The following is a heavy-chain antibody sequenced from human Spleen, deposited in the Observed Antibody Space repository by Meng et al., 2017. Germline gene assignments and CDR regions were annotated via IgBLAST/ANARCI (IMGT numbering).Heavy chain of an antibody. D-gene: IGHD3-16*02. Sequence: GGSLRLSCAASGFTFSSYWMSWVRQAPGKGLEWVSAVSGSGGSTYYADSVKGRFTISRDNAKNSLYLQMNSLRAEDTAVYYCAKGAVYYDYVWGSYREPHLDYWGQGTLVTVSS. CDR2: VSGSGGST. V-gene: IGHV3-23*01. CDR3: AKGAVYYDYVWGSYREPHLDY. J-gene: IGHJ4*02. CDR1: GFTFSSYW.